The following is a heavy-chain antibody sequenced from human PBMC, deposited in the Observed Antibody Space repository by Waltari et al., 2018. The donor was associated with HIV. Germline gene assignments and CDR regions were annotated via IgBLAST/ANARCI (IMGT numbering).Heavy chain of an antibody. J-gene: IGHJ4*02. CDR3: ARGPLIGYCSGCSCYQDY. Sequence: EVQLVESGGGLIQPEGSLRLSCASSGFTVSSHYMTWVPRAPGKGLEVVSVIYSGSSTYYAGSWKGRFTISRDNSKNTLYLQMTSLRAEDTAVYYCARGPLIGYCSGCSCYQDYWGQGTLVTVSS. D-gene: IGHD2-15*01. CDR2: IYSGSST. V-gene: IGHV3-53*01. CDR1: GFTVSSHY.